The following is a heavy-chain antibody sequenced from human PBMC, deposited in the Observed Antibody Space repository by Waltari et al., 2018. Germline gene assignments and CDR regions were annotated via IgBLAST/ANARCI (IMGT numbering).Heavy chain of an antibody. CDR3: AKHGITTTNWSKTSHSWFGP. Sequence: QLQLLESGPGLVKPSETLSLTCAVSGDSINSDIYYWAWIRQPPGKGLEWIGSVDYNGDTSYNPSLKSRVTISADASRNRFSLGLSSVTAADTGFYYCAKHGITTTNWSKTSHSWFGPWGQGILVTVSS. CDR1: GDSINSDIYY. J-gene: IGHJ5*02. V-gene: IGHV4-39*02. CDR2: VDYNGDT. D-gene: IGHD1-1*01.